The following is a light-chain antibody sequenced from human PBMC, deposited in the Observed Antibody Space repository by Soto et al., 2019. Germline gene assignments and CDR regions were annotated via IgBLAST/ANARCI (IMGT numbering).Light chain of an antibody. CDR2: AAS. CDR3: QNYNWHPFT. Sequence: DIQMTQSPSSLSASVGDRVTISCRASQGISNYLAWYQQKPGKAPRLLIYAASSLQSGVSFRVTGSRSGTAFTLTISTLQPEDVETYYCQNYNWHPFTVGPGTKVYPK. CDR1: QGISNY. J-gene: IGKJ3*01. V-gene: IGKV1-27*01.